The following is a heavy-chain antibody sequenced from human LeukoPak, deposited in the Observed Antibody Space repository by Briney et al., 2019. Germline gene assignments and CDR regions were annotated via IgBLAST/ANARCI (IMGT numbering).Heavy chain of an antibody. Sequence: ASVKVSCKATGYIFVSYYMHWVRQAPGQGLEWMGIINPNSGSTTYTQKFQGRVTMTRDMSTSTVYMELSSLRSEDTAVYYCARDGGGSYLRYFDHWGQGTLVTVSS. CDR3: ARDGGGSYLRYFDH. J-gene: IGHJ4*02. CDR2: INPNSGST. D-gene: IGHD1-26*01. V-gene: IGHV1-46*01. CDR1: GYIFVSYY.